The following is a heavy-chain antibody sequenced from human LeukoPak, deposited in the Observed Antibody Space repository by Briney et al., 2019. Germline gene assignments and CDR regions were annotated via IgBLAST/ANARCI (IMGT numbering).Heavy chain of an antibody. CDR1: GFTFSSYA. V-gene: IGHV3-30-3*01. D-gene: IGHD6-6*01. J-gene: IGHJ4*02. CDR2: ISYDGSNK. CDR3: ARGGSSSFLYYFDY. Sequence: QPGGSLRLSCAASGFTFSSYAMHWVRQAPGKGLEWVAVISYDGSNKYYADSVKGRFTISRDNSKNTLYLQMNSLRAEDTAVYYCARGGSSSFLYYFDYWGQGTLVTASS.